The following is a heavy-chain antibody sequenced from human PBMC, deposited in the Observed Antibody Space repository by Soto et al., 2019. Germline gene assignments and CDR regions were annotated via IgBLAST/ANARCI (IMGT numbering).Heavy chain of an antibody. V-gene: IGHV3-23*01. J-gene: IGHJ4*02. CDR1: GFTFGNYA. CDR3: AKDTVAIRSFYFDT. Sequence: EVQLLVSGGRFVQPGGSLKLSCEASGFTFGNYAMTWVRQAPGKGLEWVSTISGSGDRRYYADSVTGRFTISRDNSKNTLYLQMHSLGVEDTAVYFCAKDTVAIRSFYFDTWAQGTLVTVSS. D-gene: IGHD2-21*01. CDR2: ISGSGDRR.